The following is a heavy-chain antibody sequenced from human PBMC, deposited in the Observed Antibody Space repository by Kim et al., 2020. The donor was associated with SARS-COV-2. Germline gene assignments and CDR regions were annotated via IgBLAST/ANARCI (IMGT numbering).Heavy chain of an antibody. CDR2: INTNTGNP. D-gene: IGHD5-18*01. CDR1: GYTFTSYA. Sequence: ASVKVSCKASGYTFTSYAMNWVRQAPGQGLEWMGWINTNTGNPTYAQGFTGRFVFSLDTSVSTAYLQISSLKAEDTAVYYCARDLAVDTAMEDNWFDPWGQGTLVTVSS. CDR3: ARDLAVDTAMEDNWFDP. V-gene: IGHV7-4-1*02. J-gene: IGHJ5*02.